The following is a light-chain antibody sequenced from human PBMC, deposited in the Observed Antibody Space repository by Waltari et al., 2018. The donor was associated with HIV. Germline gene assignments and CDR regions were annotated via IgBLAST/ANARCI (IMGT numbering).Light chain of an antibody. CDR3: CSYAGSYTLV. J-gene: IGLJ2*01. CDR2: DVS. Sequence: QSALTQPRSVSGSPGQSVTISCTGTSSDVGGYNYVSWYQQHPVKAPKLMIYDVSKRPSGVSDRFSGSKSGNTASLTISGLQAEDEADYYCCSYAGSYTLVFGGGTKLTVL. CDR1: SSDVGGYNY. V-gene: IGLV2-11*01.